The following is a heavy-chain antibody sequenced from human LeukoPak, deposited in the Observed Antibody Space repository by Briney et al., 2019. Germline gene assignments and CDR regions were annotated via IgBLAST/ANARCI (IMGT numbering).Heavy chain of an antibody. CDR2: IKQDGSEK. CDR3: AKDFSAQKLEPNAFDI. J-gene: IGHJ3*02. Sequence: ETLSLTCAVSGGSISSSNWWSWVRQPPGKGLEWVANIKQDGSEKYYVDSVKGRFTISRDNAKNSLYLQMDSLRAEDTAVYYCAKDFSAQKLEPNAFDIWGQGTMVTVSS. CDR1: GGSISSSNW. D-gene: IGHD1-1*01. V-gene: IGHV3-7*03.